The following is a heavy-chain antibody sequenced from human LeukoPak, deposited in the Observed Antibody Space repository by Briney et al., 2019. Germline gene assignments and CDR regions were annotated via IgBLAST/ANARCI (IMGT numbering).Heavy chain of an antibody. CDR3: ASGEQLDYYYYMDV. J-gene: IGHJ6*03. V-gene: IGHV1-69*06. Sequence: SVKVSCKASGGTFSSYAISWVRQAPGQGLEWMGGIIPIFGTANYAQKFQGRVTITADKSTSTAYMELSSLRSEDTAVYYCASGEQLDYYYYMDVWGKGTTVTVSS. CDR2: IIPIFGTA. D-gene: IGHD6-6*01. CDR1: GGTFSSYA.